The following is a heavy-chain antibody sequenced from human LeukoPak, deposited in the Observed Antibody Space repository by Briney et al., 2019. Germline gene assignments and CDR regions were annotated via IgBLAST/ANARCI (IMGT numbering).Heavy chain of an antibody. CDR1: GYTLTELS. CDR2: FDPEDGET. Sequence: ASVKVSCKVSGYTLTELSMHWVRQAPGKGLEWMGGFDPEDGETIYAQKFQGRVTMTEDTSTDTAYMELSSLISEDTAVYYCATAERLGYCSSTSCYLAPWGQGTLVTVSS. D-gene: IGHD2-2*01. J-gene: IGHJ5*02. CDR3: ATAERLGYCSSTSCYLAP. V-gene: IGHV1-24*01.